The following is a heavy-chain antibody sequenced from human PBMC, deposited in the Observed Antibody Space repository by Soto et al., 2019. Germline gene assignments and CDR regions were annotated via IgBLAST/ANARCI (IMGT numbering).Heavy chain of an antibody. D-gene: IGHD3-10*01. CDR3: ARATTLVRGPRD. V-gene: IGHV4-59*01. CDR1: GGSISSYY. Sequence: QVQLQESGPGLVKPSETLSLTCTVSGGSISSYYWSWIRQPPGKGLEWIGYIYYSGSTNYNPSLKSGVNISVDTSKNQFSLKLSSVTAADTAVYYCARATTLVRGPRDWGQGTLVTVSS. CDR2: IYYSGST. J-gene: IGHJ4*02.